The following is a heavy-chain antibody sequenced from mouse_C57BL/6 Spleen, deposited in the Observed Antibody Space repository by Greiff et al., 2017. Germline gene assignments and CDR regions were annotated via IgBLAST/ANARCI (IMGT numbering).Heavy chain of an antibody. CDR2: IDPSDSET. CDR1: GYTFTSYW. CDR3: ARSGYYSGRSYYFDY. D-gene: IGHD1-1*01. J-gene: IGHJ2*01. V-gene: IGHV1-52*01. Sequence: QVQLQQPGAELVRPGSSVKLSCKASGYTFTSYWMHWVKQRPIQGLEWIGNIDPSDSETHYNQKFKDKATLTVDKSSSTAYMQLSSLTSEDSAVYYCARSGYYSGRSYYFDYWGQGPTLTVPS.